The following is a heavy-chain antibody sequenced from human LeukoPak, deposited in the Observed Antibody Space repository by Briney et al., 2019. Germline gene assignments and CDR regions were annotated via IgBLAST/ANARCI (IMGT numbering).Heavy chain of an antibody. CDR1: GFTFSSYS. D-gene: IGHD4-17*01. CDR3: AKELTTERTPGVDS. V-gene: IGHV3-23*01. Sequence: GRSLRLSCTASGFTFSSYSMSWVRQGPGTGLEWVSAISGSGDTTFYADSVKGRFTISRDNSKKTLYLQVSSLRAEDTAVYFCAKELTTERTPGVDSWGQGTLVTVSS. J-gene: IGHJ4*02. CDR2: ISGSGDTT.